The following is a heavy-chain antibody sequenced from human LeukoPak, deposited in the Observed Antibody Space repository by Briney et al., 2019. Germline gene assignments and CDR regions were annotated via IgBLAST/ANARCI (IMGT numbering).Heavy chain of an antibody. V-gene: IGHV1-2*02. Sequence: GASVKVSCKISGYTFTGYYMHWVRQAPGQGLEWMGWINPNSGGTNYAQKFQGRVTMTRDTSISTAYMELSRLRSDDTAVYYCARGDEYYYGSGPFDYRGQGTLVTVSS. CDR3: ARGDEYYYGSGPFDY. CDR2: INPNSGGT. CDR1: GYTFTGYY. D-gene: IGHD3-10*01. J-gene: IGHJ4*02.